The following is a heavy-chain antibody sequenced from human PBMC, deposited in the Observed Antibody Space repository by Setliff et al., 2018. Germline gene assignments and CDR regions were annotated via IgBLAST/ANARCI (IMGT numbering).Heavy chain of an antibody. CDR1: DGSFSDYY. V-gene: IGHV4-34*01. D-gene: IGHD3-10*01. J-gene: IGHJ3*02. CDR2: INHSGST. CDR3: ARRWNFGPYGSGIHDAFDM. Sequence: SETLSLTCAVYDGSFSDYYWSWIRQPPGKGLEWIGEINHSGSTNYKSSLKSRVTISVDTSKNQLSLKLNSVTAADTAVYYCARRWNFGPYGSGIHDAFDMWGQGTMVTVSS.